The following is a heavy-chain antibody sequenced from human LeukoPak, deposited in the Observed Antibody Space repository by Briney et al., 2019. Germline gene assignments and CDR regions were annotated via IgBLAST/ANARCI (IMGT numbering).Heavy chain of an antibody. D-gene: IGHD4-17*01. Sequence: SETLSLTCTVAGGSISSYYWSWIRQPPGKGLEWIGYIYYSGSTNYNPSLKSRVTISVDKSKNQFSLKLSSVTAADTAVYYCARATTVTNFDYSGQGTLVTVSS. CDR1: GGSISSYY. CDR2: IYYSGST. CDR3: ARATTVTNFDY. V-gene: IGHV4-59*12. J-gene: IGHJ4*02.